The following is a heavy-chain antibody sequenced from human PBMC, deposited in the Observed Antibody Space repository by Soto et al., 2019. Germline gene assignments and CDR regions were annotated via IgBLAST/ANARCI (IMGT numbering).Heavy chain of an antibody. CDR2: INHSGST. Sequence: SETLSLTCAVYGGSFSGHYWSWIRQPPGKGLEWIGEINHSGSTNYNPSLKSRVTISVDTSKNQFSLKLSSVTAADTAVYYCAGCRYDFWSGYYKPNYYYYMDVWGKGTTVTVSS. V-gene: IGHV4-34*01. J-gene: IGHJ6*03. CDR1: GGSFSGHY. D-gene: IGHD3-3*01. CDR3: AGCRYDFWSGYYKPNYYYYMDV.